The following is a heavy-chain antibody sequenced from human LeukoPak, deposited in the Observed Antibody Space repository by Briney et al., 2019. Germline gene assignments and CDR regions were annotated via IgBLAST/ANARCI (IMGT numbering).Heavy chain of an antibody. V-gene: IGHV3-30*02. Sequence: PGGSLRLSCAASEFTFSSYGMHWVRQAPGKGLEWVAFIRYDGTNEYYADSVKGRFTISRDNSKNTLYLQMNSLRAEDTAVYYCAKDRVPYYDILTGYPHYWGQGTLVIVSS. D-gene: IGHD3-9*01. J-gene: IGHJ4*02. CDR3: AKDRVPYYDILTGYPHY. CDR2: IRYDGTNE. CDR1: EFTFSSYG.